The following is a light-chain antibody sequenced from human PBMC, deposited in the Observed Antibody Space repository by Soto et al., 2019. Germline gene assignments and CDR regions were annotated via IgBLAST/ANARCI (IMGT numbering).Light chain of an antibody. J-gene: IGKJ2*01. CDR2: GIF. CDR1: QSVKNAN. Sequence: ETALTQFPATVSLSPGERATLYCRTGQSVKNANLAWYQQKPGQAPRLLVYGIFNRATGVPARFSGSGSGTDFTLTISRLEPEDSAVYYCKHYDGSPRTFGQGTKVEIK. CDR3: KHYDGSPRT. V-gene: IGKV3-20*01.